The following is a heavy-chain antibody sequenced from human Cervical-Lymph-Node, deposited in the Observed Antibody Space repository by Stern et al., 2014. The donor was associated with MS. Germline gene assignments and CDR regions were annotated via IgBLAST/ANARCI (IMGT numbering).Heavy chain of an antibody. CDR3: ASAYSSSHYYFDY. J-gene: IGHJ4*02. CDR2: IWYDGSNP. Sequence: VHLVESGGGVFQPGRSLRLSCAASGFSFSRYAMHWVRQAPGKGLEWVALIWYDGSNPYYADSVTGRFTISRDNFKNTLYLQMNSLRAEDTAVYYCASAYSSSHYYFDYWGQGTLVTVSS. CDR1: GFSFSRYA. D-gene: IGHD6-13*01. V-gene: IGHV3-33*01.